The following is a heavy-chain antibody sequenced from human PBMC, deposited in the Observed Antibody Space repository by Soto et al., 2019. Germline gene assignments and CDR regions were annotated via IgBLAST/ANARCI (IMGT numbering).Heavy chain of an antibody. CDR3: ARLGKYCHFHDP. Sequence: SETLSLTCAVPGGSISPYYWSWIRQPPGKGLEWVGYIYYAGTTSYNPSLKSRVTISLETSKSQFSLRLSSVTAADTAVYYCARLGKYCHFHDPSGPGTLDTVSS. V-gene: IGHV4-59*08. D-gene: IGHD2-21*01. J-gene: IGHJ5*02. CDR1: GGSISPYY. CDR2: IYYAGTT.